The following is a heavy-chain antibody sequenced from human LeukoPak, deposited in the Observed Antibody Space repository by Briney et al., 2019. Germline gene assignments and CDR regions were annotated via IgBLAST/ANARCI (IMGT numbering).Heavy chain of an antibody. CDR3: ARDKSGSSGWYSYFDY. CDR1: GSTFTGYY. D-gene: IGHD6-19*01. CDR2: INPNSGDT. J-gene: IGHJ4*02. V-gene: IGHV1-2*02. Sequence: ASVKVSCKASGSTFTGYYMHWVRQAPGQGLEWMGWINPNSGDTNYAQKFQGRVTMTRDTSISTAYMELSRLRSDDTAVYYCARDKSGSSGWYSYFDYWGQGTLVTVSS.